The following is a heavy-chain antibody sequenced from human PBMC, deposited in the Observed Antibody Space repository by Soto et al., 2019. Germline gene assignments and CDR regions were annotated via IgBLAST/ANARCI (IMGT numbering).Heavy chain of an antibody. CDR1: GYTLTELS. CDR3: AKGPPNSGYDFEEYYYYYYMDV. J-gene: IGHJ6*03. V-gene: IGHV1-24*01. CDR2: FDPEDGET. D-gene: IGHD5-12*01. Sequence: ASVKVSCKVSGYTLTELSMHWVRQAPGKGLEWMGGFDPEDGETIYAQKFQGRVTMTEDTSTDTAYMELSSLRSEDTAVYYCAKGPPNSGYDFEEYYYYYYMDVWGKGTTVTVSS.